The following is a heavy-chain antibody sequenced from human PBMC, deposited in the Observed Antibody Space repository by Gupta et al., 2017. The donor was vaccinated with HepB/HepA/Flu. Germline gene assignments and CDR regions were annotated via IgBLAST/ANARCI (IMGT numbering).Heavy chain of an antibody. V-gene: IGHV3-13*01. CDR1: GFTLSSYD. CDR3: ARSRNSYGMDV. Sequence: EVQLVESGGGLVQPGGSLRLSCAASGFTLSSYDIHWVRQALGKSLEWVSSIGTAGDTYYPGSVKGRFTLSREKAKNSLYLQMNSLRAEDTAVYYCARSRNSYGMDVWGQGTTVTVSS. D-gene: IGHD2/OR15-2a*01. CDR2: IGTAGDT. J-gene: IGHJ6*02.